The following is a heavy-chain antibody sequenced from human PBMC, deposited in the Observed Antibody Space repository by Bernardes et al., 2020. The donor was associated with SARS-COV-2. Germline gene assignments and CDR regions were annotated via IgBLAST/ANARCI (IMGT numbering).Heavy chain of an antibody. J-gene: IGHJ4*02. CDR2: VHYTGST. CDR1: GGSIRSSSYY. V-gene: IGHV4-39*02. CDR3: ARLPREYVAN. Sequence: ETLSLTCTVSGGSIRSSSYYWGWIRQPPGKGLEWIGSVHYTGSTSYNPSLNPSLKSRVTISIDTSKNHFSLNLSSVTAADTAVYYCARLPREYVANWGQGTLVTVSS. D-gene: IGHD2-21*01.